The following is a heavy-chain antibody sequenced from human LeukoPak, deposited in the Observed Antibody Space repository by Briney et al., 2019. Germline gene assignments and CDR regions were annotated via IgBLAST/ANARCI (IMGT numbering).Heavy chain of an antibody. V-gene: IGHV3-66*01. CDR3: ASSKGYDSSGYYYPYYYGMDV. CDR2: IYSGGLT. Sequence: SGGSLRLSCAASGFTVSSNYMSWVRQAPGKGLEWVSVIYSGGLTYYADSVKGRFTISRDKSKNTQYLQMNSLRAEDTAVYYCASSKGYDSSGYYYPYYYGMDVWGQGTTVTVSS. J-gene: IGHJ6*02. CDR1: GFTVSSNY. D-gene: IGHD3-22*01.